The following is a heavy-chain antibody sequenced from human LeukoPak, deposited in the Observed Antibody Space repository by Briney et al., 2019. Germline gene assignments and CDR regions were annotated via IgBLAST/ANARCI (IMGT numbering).Heavy chain of an antibody. CDR2: IYIVGST. D-gene: IGHD1-14*01. CDR3: ARDLSPWETRKPDAFDI. J-gene: IGHJ3*02. CDR1: WFTVSSNY. Sequence: GGSLRLSCAASWFTVSSNYMSWVRQAPGKGLEWVSVIYIVGSTYYADSVNGRFSISIDNSKTALYLQMNRLRAEETAVYYCARDLSPWETRKPDAFDIWGQGKMVTVSS. V-gene: IGHV3-53*01.